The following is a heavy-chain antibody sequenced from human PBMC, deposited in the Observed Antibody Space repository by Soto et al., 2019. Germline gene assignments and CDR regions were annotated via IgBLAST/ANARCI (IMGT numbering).Heavy chain of an antibody. Sequence: SETLSLTCAVSGGSISPYYWSWIRQPPGKGLEYIGYIHYAGSISYNPSLESRVMMSVDTSKNQFSLKLSSVTAADAAVYYCARGLSSSTWFDPWGQGTLVTVSS. CDR1: GGSISPYY. J-gene: IGHJ5*02. V-gene: IGHV4-59*01. CDR2: IHYAGSI. CDR3: ARGLSSSTWFDP. D-gene: IGHD6-19*01.